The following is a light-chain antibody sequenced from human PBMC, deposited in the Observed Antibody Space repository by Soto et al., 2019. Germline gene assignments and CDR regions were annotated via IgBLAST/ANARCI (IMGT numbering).Light chain of an antibody. J-gene: IGKJ4*01. V-gene: IGKV1-39*01. CDR2: AAS. Sequence: DIQMTQSPSSLSASVGDRVTITCRASQSIGDNLNWYQQKPGTAPHLLIYAASSLQSGVPSRFSGSGSGTDFTLTISSLQPEDFATYYCQQSYSTPGTFGGGTKVEIK. CDR3: QQSYSTPGT. CDR1: QSIGDN.